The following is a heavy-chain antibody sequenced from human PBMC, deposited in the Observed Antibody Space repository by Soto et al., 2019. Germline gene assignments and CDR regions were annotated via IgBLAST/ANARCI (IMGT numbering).Heavy chain of an antibody. CDR2: IYYSGST. CDR3: ARDLRNYYGSGSFDYYYYGMDV. D-gene: IGHD3-10*01. J-gene: IGHJ6*02. CDR1: GGSISSGGYY. Sequence: SETLSLTCTVSGGSISSGGYYWSWIRQHPGEDIEWIGYIYYSGSTYYNPSLKSRVTISVDTSKNKYSLKLSYVTAADTAVYYFARDLRNYYGSGSFDYYYYGMDVWGQGTTVTVS. V-gene: IGHV4-31*03.